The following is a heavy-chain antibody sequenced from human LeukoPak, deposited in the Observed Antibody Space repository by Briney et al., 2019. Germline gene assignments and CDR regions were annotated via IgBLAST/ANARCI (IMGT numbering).Heavy chain of an antibody. V-gene: IGHV1-69*06. CDR2: IIPIFGTA. Sequence: GASVKVSCKASGGTFSSYAISWVRQAPGQGLEWMGGIIPIFGTANYAQKFQGRVTITADKSTSTAYMELSSLRSEDTAVYYCARLCGGECYSPASDYWGQGTLVTVSS. D-gene: IGHD2-21*01. CDR1: GGTFSSYA. J-gene: IGHJ4*02. CDR3: ARLCGGECYSPASDY.